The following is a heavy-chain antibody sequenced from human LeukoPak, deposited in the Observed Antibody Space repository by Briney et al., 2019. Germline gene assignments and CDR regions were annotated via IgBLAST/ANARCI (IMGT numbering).Heavy chain of an antibody. J-gene: IGHJ4*02. CDR1: GFSFSTYW. D-gene: IGHD4-17*01. Sequence: PGGSLRLSCAASGFSFSTYWMSWVRQAPGKGLEWVANIKQDGSEKYYVDSVKGRFTISRDNAKSSLYLQMNSLRAEDTAMYYCARGGTVSHIVDYWGQGTLVTVSS. V-gene: IGHV3-7*01. CDR2: IKQDGSEK. CDR3: ARGGTVSHIVDY.